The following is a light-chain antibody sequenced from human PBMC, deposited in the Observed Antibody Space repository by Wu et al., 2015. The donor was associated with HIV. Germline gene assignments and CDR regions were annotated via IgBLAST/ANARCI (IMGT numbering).Light chain of an antibody. J-gene: IGKJ2*01. Sequence: EMVLTQSPGTLSLSPGERATLSCRVSETIGSSSLAWYQQKPGQAPRLLIYGASRRATGIPDRLSGSGSGTDFTLAISRLEPEDSAVYYCQQYATLPHTFGQGTKLEIK. V-gene: IGKV3-20*01. CDR1: ETIGSSS. CDR3: QQYATLPHT. CDR2: GAS.